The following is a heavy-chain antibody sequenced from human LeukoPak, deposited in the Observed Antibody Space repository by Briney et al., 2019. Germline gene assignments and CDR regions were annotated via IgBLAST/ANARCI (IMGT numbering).Heavy chain of an antibody. CDR3: ATYGGNTAEYFQH. CDR1: GGIYRITA. CDR2: IIPMSTTA. Sequence: SVKVSCKVSGGIYRITAITWVRQAPGQGLEWMGGIIPMSTTANYAQKFQGRVTITRNDSTSTAYMEVSSLRSEDTALYYCATYGGNTAEYFQHWGQGTLVTVSS. J-gene: IGHJ1*01. D-gene: IGHD4-23*01. V-gene: IGHV1-69*05.